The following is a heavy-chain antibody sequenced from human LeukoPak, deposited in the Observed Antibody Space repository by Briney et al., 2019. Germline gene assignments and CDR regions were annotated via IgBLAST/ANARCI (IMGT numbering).Heavy chain of an antibody. CDR2: IYYSGST. Sequence: SETLSLTCTVSGGSISSYYWSWIRQPPGKGLEWIGYIYYSGSTNYNPSLKSRVTISVDTSKNQFSLKLSSVAAADTAVYYCATMVRGQPYYHGMDVWGQGTTVTVSS. CDR3: ATMVRGQPYYHGMDV. V-gene: IGHV4-59*01. CDR1: GGSISSYY. J-gene: IGHJ6*02. D-gene: IGHD3-10*01.